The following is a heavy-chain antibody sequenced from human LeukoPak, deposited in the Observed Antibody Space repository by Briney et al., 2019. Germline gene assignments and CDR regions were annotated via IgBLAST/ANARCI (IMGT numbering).Heavy chain of an antibody. V-gene: IGHV4-59*01. CDR1: GGSIGSYY. D-gene: IGHD5-12*01. J-gene: IGHJ4*02. CDR3: ARGGGAAGYDNEFDY. CDR2: IYYTGNT. Sequence: PSETLSLTCTVSGGSIGSYYWSWIRQPPGEGLEWIGYIYYTGNTNFNPSLKSRVTISVDTSKNQFSLKLTSVTAADAAVYYCARGGGAAGYDNEFDYRGQGALVTVSS.